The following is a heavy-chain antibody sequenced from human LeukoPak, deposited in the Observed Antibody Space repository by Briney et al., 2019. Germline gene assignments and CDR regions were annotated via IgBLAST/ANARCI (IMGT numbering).Heavy chain of an antibody. CDR1: GFTFSSYA. D-gene: IGHD3-3*01. V-gene: IGHV3-30-3*01. CDR3: AGDRDYDFWSGYYQTFDY. CDR2: ISYDGSNK. J-gene: IGHJ4*02. Sequence: PGGSLRLSCAASGFTFSSYAMHWVRQAPGKGLEWVAVISYDGSNKYYADSVKGRFTISRDNAKNTLYLQMNSLRAEDTAVYYCAGDRDYDFWSGYYQTFDYWGQGTLVTVSS.